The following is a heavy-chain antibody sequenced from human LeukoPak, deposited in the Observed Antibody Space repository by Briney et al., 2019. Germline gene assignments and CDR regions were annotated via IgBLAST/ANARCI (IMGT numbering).Heavy chain of an antibody. CDR2: IRIGGDSS. V-gene: IGHV3-23*01. D-gene: IGHD3-10*01. J-gene: IGHJ4*02. Sequence: PGGSLRLSCAASGFTFSSYAMGWVRQAPGKGLEWVSSIRIGGDSSYYADSVKGRFTISRDNSKTTLYLEMNSLRAEDTALYYCAKGSGDTGYYFDDWGQGTLVTVSS. CDR1: GFTFSSYA. CDR3: AKGSGDTGYYFDD.